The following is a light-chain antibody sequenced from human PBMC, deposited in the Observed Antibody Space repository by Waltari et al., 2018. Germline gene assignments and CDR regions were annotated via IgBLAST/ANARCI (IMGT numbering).Light chain of an antibody. V-gene: IGLV1-40*01. J-gene: IGLJ2*01. CDR2: GVN. CDR3: QSYDTTLSVV. CDR1: GSNLGAGYD. Sequence: QSVLTQPPSVSGAPGQRVTISCSGSGSNLGAGYDVPWYRQLPGKAPTLLIYGVNTRPPGVSDRLSGSQFDTSASLAIAGLQADDEADYYCQSYDTTLSVVFGGGTKLTVL.